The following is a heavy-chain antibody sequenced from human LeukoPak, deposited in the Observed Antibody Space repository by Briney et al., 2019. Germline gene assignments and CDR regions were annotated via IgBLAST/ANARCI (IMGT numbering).Heavy chain of an antibody. V-gene: IGHV4-38-2*02. CDR3: ARVKWLQLGYFDY. D-gene: IGHD5-24*01. J-gene: IGHJ4*02. Sequence: SETLSLTCTVSGSSISSGYYWDWIRQPPGKGLEWIGSLYHSGNTYYNPSLKSRVTISVDTSKNQFSLKLRSVTAADTAMYYCARVKWLQLGYFDYWGQGTLVTVSS. CDR1: GSSISSGYY. CDR2: LYHSGNT.